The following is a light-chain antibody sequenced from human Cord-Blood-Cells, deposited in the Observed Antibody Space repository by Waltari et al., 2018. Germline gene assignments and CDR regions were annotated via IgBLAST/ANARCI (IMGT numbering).Light chain of an antibody. Sequence: DIQMTQSPSTLSASVGDRVTITCRASQSISSWLAWYQQKPGKDPKLLIYKESSLESGVPSRFSGSGSGTEFTLTISSLQPDDFATYYCQQYNSYWTFCQGTKVEIK. J-gene: IGKJ1*01. CDR3: QQYNSYWT. V-gene: IGKV1-5*03. CDR1: QSISSW. CDR2: KES.